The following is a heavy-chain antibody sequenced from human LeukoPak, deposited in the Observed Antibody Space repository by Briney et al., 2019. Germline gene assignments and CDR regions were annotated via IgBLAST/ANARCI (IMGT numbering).Heavy chain of an antibody. J-gene: IGHJ1*01. CDR3: AILGPPADC. V-gene: IGHV6-1*01. CDR1: GDSVSSKSAS. CDR2: TYYRSKWNN. Sequence: QTLSLTCAISGDSVSSKSASWNWIRQSPSRGLEWLGRTYYRSKWNNEYAVSLKGRLTISPDTSKNQFSLQLNSVTPEDTAVYYCAILGPPADCWGQGTLVTVSS. D-gene: IGHD3/OR15-3a*01.